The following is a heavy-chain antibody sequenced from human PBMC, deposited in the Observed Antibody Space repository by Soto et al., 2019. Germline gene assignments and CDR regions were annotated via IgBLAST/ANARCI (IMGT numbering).Heavy chain of an antibody. CDR3: ARGYYGTGGYPFPYFDY. CDR1: GYSFTGYY. CDR2: INPDSGAT. V-gene: IGHV1-2*02. J-gene: IGHJ4*02. D-gene: IGHD3-22*01. Sequence: HEHLVQSGAEVKRPGASLKVSCKASGYSFTGYYIHWVRQAPGQGLEGMGWINPDSGATNYALNFQGRVTLTSDTSISTASMDLTSLTSDDTAVYYCARGYYGTGGYPFPYFDYWGQGTLVIVSS.